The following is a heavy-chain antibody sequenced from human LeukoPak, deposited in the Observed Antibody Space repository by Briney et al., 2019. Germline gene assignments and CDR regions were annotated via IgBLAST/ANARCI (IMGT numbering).Heavy chain of an antibody. V-gene: IGHV4-61*02. CDR1: GASISSGSYY. D-gene: IGHD1-26*01. CDR2: VYTSGST. CDR3: ARERAVKVGDWFDP. Sequence: PSETLSLTCTVSGASISSGSYYWSWIRQPAGKGLEWIGRVYTSGSTNYNPSLKSRVNISLDTPKNQFSLKLISVTAADTAEYYCARERAVKVGDWFDPWGQGTLVTVSS. J-gene: IGHJ5*02.